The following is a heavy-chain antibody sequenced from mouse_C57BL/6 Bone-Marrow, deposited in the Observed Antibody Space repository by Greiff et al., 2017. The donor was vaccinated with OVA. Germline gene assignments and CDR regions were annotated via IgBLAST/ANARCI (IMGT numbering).Heavy chain of an antibody. Sequence: DVMLVESGGGLVKPGGSLKLSCAASGFTFSSYAMSWVRQTPEKRLEWVATISDGGSYTYYPDNVKGRFTISRDNAKNNLYLQMSHLKSEDTPMYYCARGPLTPGYLEVWGKGTTVTVSS. CDR1: GFTFSSYA. CDR3: ARGPLTPGYLEV. J-gene: IGHJ1*03. CDR2: ISDGGSYT. V-gene: IGHV5-4*03.